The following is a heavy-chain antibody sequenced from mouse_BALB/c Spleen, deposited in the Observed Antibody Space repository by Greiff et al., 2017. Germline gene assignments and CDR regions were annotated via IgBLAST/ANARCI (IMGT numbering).Heavy chain of an antibody. CDR3: ARSYVGAMDY. D-gene: IGHD6-5*01. CDR1: GFTFSSFG. J-gene: IGHJ4*01. V-gene: IGHV5-17*02. CDR2: ISSGSSTI. Sequence: EVKLVESGGGLVQPGGSRKLSCAASGFTFSSFGMHWVRQAPEKGLEWVAYISSGSSTIYYADTVKGRFTISRDNPKNTLFLQMTSLRSEDTAMYYCARSYVGAMDYWGQGTSVTVSS.